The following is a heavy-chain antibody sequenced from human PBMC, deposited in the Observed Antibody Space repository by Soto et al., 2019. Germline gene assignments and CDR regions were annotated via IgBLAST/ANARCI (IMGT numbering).Heavy chain of an antibody. V-gene: IGHV1-8*01. CDR3: VRIRSSGHEYRGYFAA. CDR1: GYTFADYD. CDR2: RKPNSGDA. Sequence: QVHLVQSGAEVKKPGASVKVSCKPSGYTFADYDINWVRQAPGHGPEGRGWRKPNSGDAVYAQKFQGRVTMTRNTSISTAYMEMSSLRSEDTAVYYCVRIRSSGHEYRGYFAAWGQGTLLTVSS. J-gene: IGHJ4*02. D-gene: IGHD5-12*01.